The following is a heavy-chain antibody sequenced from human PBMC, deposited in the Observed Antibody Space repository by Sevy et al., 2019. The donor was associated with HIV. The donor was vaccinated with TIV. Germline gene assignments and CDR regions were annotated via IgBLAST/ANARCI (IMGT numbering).Heavy chain of an antibody. CDR1: GFTFSNYG. CDR2: IRYDGSDK. V-gene: IGHV3-30*02. J-gene: IGHJ4*02. D-gene: IGHD6-13*01. Sequence: GGSLRLSCAASGFTFSNYGMHWVRQVPGKGLGWVTFIRYDGSDKYYVASVKGRFTISRDDSKNTLYLQMDSLRAEDTAIYYCAKDLAGPGRRYFDYWGQGTLVTVS. CDR3: AKDLAGPGRRYFDY.